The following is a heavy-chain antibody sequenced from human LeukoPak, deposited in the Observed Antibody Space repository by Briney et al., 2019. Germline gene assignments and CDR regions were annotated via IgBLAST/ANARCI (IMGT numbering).Heavy chain of an antibody. J-gene: IGHJ4*02. CDR1: GFTFSSYA. Sequence: PGGSLRLSCAASGFTFSSYAMSWVRQAPGKGLEWVSAISASYGSTYYADSVRGRFTISRDNSKNTLYLQMNRLRAEDTAVHYCAKDRYYDSGGMYYFDYWGQGTLVTVSS. CDR2: ISASYGST. V-gene: IGHV3-23*01. CDR3: AKDRYYDSGGMYYFDY. D-gene: IGHD3-22*01.